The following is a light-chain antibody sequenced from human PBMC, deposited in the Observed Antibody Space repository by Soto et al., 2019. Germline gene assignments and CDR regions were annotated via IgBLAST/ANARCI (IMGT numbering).Light chain of an antibody. CDR2: SAY. J-gene: IGKJ3*01. V-gene: IGKV1-39*01. CDR3: QQSYHGPFT. CDR1: QSISRY. Sequence: DIQMTQSPSSLSASVCDRVTVTCRAGQSISRYLNWYQQRPGKAPKLLIYSAYSFQTGVPSRFSGSGSGTNFTLTISSLQPEDFATYYCQQSYHGPFTFGPGTKVDL.